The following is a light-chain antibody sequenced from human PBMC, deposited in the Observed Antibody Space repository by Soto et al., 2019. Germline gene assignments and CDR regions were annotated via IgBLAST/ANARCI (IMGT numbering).Light chain of an antibody. CDR2: AAS. CDR3: QQGYSNPWT. Sequence: DIQMTQSPSSLSASVVYRVTITCRASQSVNTYLHWYQQKAGQAPKLLIYAASNLQSGVPSRFSGRGSGTDFTLTVESLQPEDFATYYCQQGYSNPWTFGQGTKVDIK. V-gene: IGKV1-39*01. CDR1: QSVNTY. J-gene: IGKJ1*01.